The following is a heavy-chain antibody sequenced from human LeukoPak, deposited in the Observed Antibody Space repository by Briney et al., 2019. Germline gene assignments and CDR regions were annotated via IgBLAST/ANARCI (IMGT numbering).Heavy chain of an antibody. V-gene: IGHV3-21*04. CDR1: GFTFSSYS. CDR2: ISSTSSYI. Sequence: GGSLRLSCAASGFTFSSYSMNWVRQAPGKGLEWVSSISSTSSYIYYADSAKGRFTISRDNAKKSVYLQMNTLRAEDTAVYYCAKDSPGFGIVFDSWGQGTLVTVSS. D-gene: IGHD3-16*01. CDR3: AKDSPGFGIVFDS. J-gene: IGHJ4*02.